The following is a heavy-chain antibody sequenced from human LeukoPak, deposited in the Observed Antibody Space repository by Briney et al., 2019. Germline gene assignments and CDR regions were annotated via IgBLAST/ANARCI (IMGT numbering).Heavy chain of an antibody. J-gene: IGHJ4*02. CDR3: ARDSHYGYSSSWYHLVHIDY. D-gene: IGHD6-13*01. Sequence: WGSLRLSCAASGFTFSSYWMSWVRQVPGKGLEWVSSLSSSSTYIYYADSVKGRFTISRDNAKNSLYLQLNSLRAEDTAVYYCARDSHYGYSSSWYHLVHIDYWGQGTLVTDSS. CDR2: LSSSSTYI. V-gene: IGHV3-21*01. CDR1: GFTFSSYW.